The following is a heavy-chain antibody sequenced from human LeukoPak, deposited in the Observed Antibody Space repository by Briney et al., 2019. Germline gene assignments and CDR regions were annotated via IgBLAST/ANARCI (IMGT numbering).Heavy chain of an antibody. D-gene: IGHD3-22*01. CDR1: GYTFTSYG. CDR2: INPNSGGT. Sequence: GASVKVSCKASGYTFTSYGISWVRQAPGQGLEWMGWINPNSGGTNYAQKFQGRVTMTRDTSISTAYMELSRLRSDDTAVYYCARSQIINYYDSSGYYSSPFLYIWGQGTLVTVSS. V-gene: IGHV1-2*02. CDR3: ARSQIINYYDSSGYYSSPFLYI. J-gene: IGHJ4*02.